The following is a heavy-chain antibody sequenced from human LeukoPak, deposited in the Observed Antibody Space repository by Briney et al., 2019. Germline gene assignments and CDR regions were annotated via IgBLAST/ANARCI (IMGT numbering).Heavy chain of an antibody. V-gene: IGHV4-39*01. CDR3: ARHPTGSGSYPPWGLGTGYYYYGMDV. Sequence: SETLSLTCTVSRGSISSSSYYWGWVRQPPGKGLEWLGSIYYSGSTYYNPAPTSRAPTSVDTPKNQFSLKLSSAPAADTAVYYCARHPTGSGSYPPWGLGTGYYYYGMDVWGQGTTVTVSS. CDR2: IYYSGST. J-gene: IGHJ6*02. CDR1: RGSISSSSYY. D-gene: IGHD3-10*01.